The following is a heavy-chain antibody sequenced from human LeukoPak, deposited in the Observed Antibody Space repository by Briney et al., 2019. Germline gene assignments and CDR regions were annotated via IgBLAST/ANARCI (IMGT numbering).Heavy chain of an antibody. CDR2: IYSGGST. D-gene: IGHD3-3*01. Sequence: GGSLRLSCAASGFTVSSNYMSWVRQAPGKGLEWVSVIYSGGSTYYADSVKGRFTISRDNAKNSLYLQMNSLRAEDTAVYYCARPPYDFWSGSHAWYFDLWGRGTLVTVSS. CDR1: GFTVSSNY. J-gene: IGHJ2*01. CDR3: ARPPYDFWSGSHAWYFDL. V-gene: IGHV3-53*01.